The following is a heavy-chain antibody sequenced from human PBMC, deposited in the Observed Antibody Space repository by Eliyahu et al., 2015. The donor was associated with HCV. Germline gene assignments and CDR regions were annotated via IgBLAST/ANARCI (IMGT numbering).Heavy chain of an antibody. CDR1: GFTFSSYA. CDR3: VKDHVAVAGTFDY. J-gene: IGHJ4*02. D-gene: IGHD6-19*01. V-gene: IGHV3-64D*06. CDR2: ISSNGGST. Sequence: EVQLVESGGGLVQPGGSLRLSCSASGFTFSSYAMHWVRQXPGKGLEYVSAISSNGGSTYYADSVKGRFTISRDNSKNTLYLQMSSLRAEDTAVYYCVKDHVAVAGTFDYWGQGTLVTVSS.